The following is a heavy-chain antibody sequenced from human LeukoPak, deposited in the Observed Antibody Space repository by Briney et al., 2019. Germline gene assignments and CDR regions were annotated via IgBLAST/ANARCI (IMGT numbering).Heavy chain of an antibody. Sequence: GGSLTLSCAATGFTFNHYGMHWVRQAPGKGLEWVAVIWSDGTNKYYAGSVKGRFTISRADSRNTVYLQMHTLRPEDTGMYYCARDAQRGFDYSNSLRYWGQGTPVTVST. D-gene: IGHD4-11*01. CDR1: GFTFNHYG. V-gene: IGHV3-33*01. CDR2: IWSDGTNK. J-gene: IGHJ4*02. CDR3: ARDAQRGFDYSNSLRY.